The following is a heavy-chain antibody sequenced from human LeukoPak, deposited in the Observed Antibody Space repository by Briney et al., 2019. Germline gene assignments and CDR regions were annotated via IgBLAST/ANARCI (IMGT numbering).Heavy chain of an antibody. Sequence: GGSLRLSCAAYGFTFSSYAMSWVRRAPGKGLEWVSGISGSGGSTYYADSVKGRFTISRDNSKNTLYLQMNSLRAEDTAVYYCASYVWGSYRYANGFDPWGQGILVTVSS. CDR1: GFTFSSYA. J-gene: IGHJ5*02. CDR2: ISGSGGST. CDR3: ASYVWGSYRYANGFDP. D-gene: IGHD3-16*02. V-gene: IGHV3-23*01.